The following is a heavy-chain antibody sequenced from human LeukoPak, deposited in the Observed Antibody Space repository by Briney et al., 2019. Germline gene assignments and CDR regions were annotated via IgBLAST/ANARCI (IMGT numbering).Heavy chain of an antibody. D-gene: IGHD1-26*01. Sequence: ASVKVSCKASGYTLPSYGISWVRQPPGQGLEWMGWISAYDGNTNYAQKLQGRVTMTTDTSTSTAYMELRSLRSDDTAVYYCARRGPLGATTALSSDYWGQGTLVTVSS. CDR3: ARRGPLGATTALSSDY. CDR1: GYTLPSYG. CDR2: ISAYDGNT. V-gene: IGHV1-18*01. J-gene: IGHJ4*02.